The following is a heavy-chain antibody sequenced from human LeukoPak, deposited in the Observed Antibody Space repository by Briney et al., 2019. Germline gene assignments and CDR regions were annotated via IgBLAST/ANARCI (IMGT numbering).Heavy chain of an antibody. CDR2: INPSGGST. CDR1: GCTFTSYY. V-gene: IGHV1-46*01. D-gene: IGHD2-8*02. Sequence: ASVKVSCKASGCTFTSYYMHWVRQAPGQGLEWMGIINPSGGSTSYAQKFRGRVTMTRDTSTTTVYMEMSNLSSEDTAMYYCAKSRTTGSASSDYWGQGTLVTVSS. J-gene: IGHJ4*02. CDR3: AKSRTTGSASSDY.